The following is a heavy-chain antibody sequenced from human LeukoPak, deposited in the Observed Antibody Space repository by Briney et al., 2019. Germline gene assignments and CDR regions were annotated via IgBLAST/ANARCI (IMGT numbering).Heavy chain of an antibody. CDR3: ARGVNTAMVIYYFDY. Sequence: SETLSLTCAVYGGSFSGYYWSWIRQPPGKGLEWIGEINHSGSTNYNPSLKSRVTISVDTSKNQFSLKLSSVTAAGTAVYYCARGVNTAMVIYYFDYWGQGTLVTVSS. D-gene: IGHD5-18*01. CDR2: INHSGST. CDR1: GGSFSGYY. J-gene: IGHJ4*02. V-gene: IGHV4-34*01.